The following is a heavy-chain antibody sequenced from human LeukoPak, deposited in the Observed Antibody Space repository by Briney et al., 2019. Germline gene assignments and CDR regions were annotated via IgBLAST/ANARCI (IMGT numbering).Heavy chain of an antibody. Sequence: GSLRLSCAASGFTFSSYGMSWVRQAPGKVLEWVSEISGSGGSTDYADSVKGRFTISRDNSKNRLYLQMNSLRAEDTAVYYCAKMIWGFGTSPLDYWGQGTLVTVSS. J-gene: IGHJ4*02. CDR3: AKMIWGFGTSPLDY. D-gene: IGHD3-10*01. V-gene: IGHV3-23*01. CDR1: GFTFSSYG. CDR2: ISGSGGST.